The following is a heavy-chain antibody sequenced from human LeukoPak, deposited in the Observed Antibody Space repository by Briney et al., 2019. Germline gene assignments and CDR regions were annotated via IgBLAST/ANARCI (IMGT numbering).Heavy chain of an antibody. Sequence: ASVKVSCKASGYTFTSYGISWVRQAPGQGLEWMGWISAYNGNTNYAQKLQGRVTMTTDTSTSTAYMELRSLRSDDTAVYYCARDFGCQLPLNNAFDIWGQGTMVTVSS. D-gene: IGHD2-2*01. CDR1: GYTFTSYG. V-gene: IGHV1-18*01. CDR3: ARDFGCQLPLNNAFDI. CDR2: ISAYNGNT. J-gene: IGHJ3*02.